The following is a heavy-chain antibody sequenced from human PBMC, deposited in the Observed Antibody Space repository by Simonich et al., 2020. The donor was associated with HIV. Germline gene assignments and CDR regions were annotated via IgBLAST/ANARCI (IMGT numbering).Heavy chain of an antibody. Sequence: QVQLQQWGAGLLKPSETLSLTCAVYGGSFSGYYRSWIRQPPGKGLEWIGEINHSGINNYKSSLNSRATISVDKSKNQFSLKLSSVTAADTAIYYCARRDRELILYFDYWGQGNLVTVSS. V-gene: IGHV4-34*01. J-gene: IGHJ4*02. CDR1: GGSFSGYY. CDR3: ARRDRELILYFDY. D-gene: IGHD3-3*01. CDR2: INHSGIN.